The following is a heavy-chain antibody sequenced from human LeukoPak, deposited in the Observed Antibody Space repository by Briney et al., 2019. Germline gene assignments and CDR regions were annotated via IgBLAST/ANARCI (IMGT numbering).Heavy chain of an antibody. CDR1: GGSISSYY. V-gene: IGHV4-59*01. D-gene: IGHD5-18*01. Sequence: KPSETLSLTCTVSGGSISSYYWSWIRQPPGKGLEWIGYIYNTGSTNYNPSLKSRVSMSADTSKNQFSLKLSSVTAADTAVYYCAGYTYGFRKSYWGQGTLVTVSS. J-gene: IGHJ4*02. CDR3: AGYTYGFRKSY. CDR2: IYNTGST.